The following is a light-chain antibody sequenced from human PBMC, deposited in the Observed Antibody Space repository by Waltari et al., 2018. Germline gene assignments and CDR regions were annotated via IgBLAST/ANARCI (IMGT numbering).Light chain of an antibody. V-gene: IGLV1-47*01. CDR2: RND. CDR1: RSNLGSNY. Sequence: QSVLSQPPSASGTPGPRVTISCSGTRSNLGSNYIYCYQHLPGTVPKLLTYRNDQRPSGVPDRFSGSKSGTSASLAISGLQSEDESDYYCAVWDDSLIGRVFGGGTKLTVL. CDR3: AVWDDSLIGRV. J-gene: IGLJ3*02.